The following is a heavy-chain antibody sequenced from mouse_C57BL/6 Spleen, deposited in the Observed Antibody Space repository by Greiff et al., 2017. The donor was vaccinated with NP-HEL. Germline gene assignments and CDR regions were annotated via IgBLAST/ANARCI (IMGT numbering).Heavy chain of an antibody. J-gene: IGHJ1*03. Sequence: EVKLVESGGGLVKPGGSLKLSCAASGFTFSDYGMHWVRQAPEKGLEWVAYISSGSSTIYYANTVKGRFTISRDNAKNPLFLQRTSLRSEDTAMYYCARGRLLQYWYFDVWGTGTTVTVSS. V-gene: IGHV5-17*01. D-gene: IGHD2-3*01. CDR2: ISSGSSTI. CDR1: GFTFSDYG. CDR3: ARGRLLQYWYFDV.